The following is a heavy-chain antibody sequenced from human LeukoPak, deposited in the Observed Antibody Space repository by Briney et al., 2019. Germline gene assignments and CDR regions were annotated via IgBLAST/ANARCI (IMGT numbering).Heavy chain of an antibody. J-gene: IGHJ3*02. D-gene: IGHD1-26*01. V-gene: IGHV3-53*01. CDR3: AGAGRWEGRPRAFDI. Sequence: PGGSLRLSCAASGFTVSSNYMSWVRQGPGKGLECVSVISNDGDTYYADSVKGRFTISRDTSKNTVSLQMNSLRAEDTAVYYCAGAGRWEGRPRAFDIWGRGTMVTVSS. CDR1: GFTVSSNY. CDR2: ISNDGDT.